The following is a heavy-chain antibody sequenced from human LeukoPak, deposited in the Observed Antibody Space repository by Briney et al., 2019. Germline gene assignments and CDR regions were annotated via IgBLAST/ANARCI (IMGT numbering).Heavy chain of an antibody. V-gene: IGHV1-3*01. J-gene: IGHJ5*02. CDR2: INAGNGNT. Sequence: GASVKVSCKASGDTFTSYEMHWVRQAPGQRLEWMGWINAGNGNTKYSQKFQGRVTITRDTSASTAYMELSSLRSEDTAVYYCASGTAVAGPTSKLDPWGQGTLVTVPS. CDR3: ASGTAVAGPTSKLDP. CDR1: GDTFTSYE. D-gene: IGHD6-19*01.